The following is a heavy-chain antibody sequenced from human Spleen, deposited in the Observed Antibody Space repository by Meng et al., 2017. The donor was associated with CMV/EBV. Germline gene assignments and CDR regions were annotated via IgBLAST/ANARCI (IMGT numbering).Heavy chain of an antibody. CDR2: ISWDGGST. CDR3: ARAGEYYEGTGYGPVDF. D-gene: IGHD3-22*01. CDR1: GFTFDDYA. V-gene: IGHV3-43D*03. Sequence: GESLKISCAASGFTFDDYAMHWVRQAPGKGLEWVSLISWDGGSTYYADSVKGRFTISRDNSKNSLYLQMNSLRAEDTAVYYCARAGEYYEGTGYGPVDFWGQGTLVTVSS. J-gene: IGHJ4*02.